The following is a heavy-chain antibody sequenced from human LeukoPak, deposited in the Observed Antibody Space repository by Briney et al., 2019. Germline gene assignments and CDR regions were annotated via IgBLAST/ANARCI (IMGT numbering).Heavy chain of an antibody. J-gene: IGHJ4*02. Sequence: GGSLRLSCATCGFIFSTQAMSWVRQAPGKGLEWVSAISGSGDSTFYADSVKGRFTISRDNSKNTLYLQMNSLRAEDTAVYYCAKKDTPSSFDYWGQGTLVTVSS. CDR1: GFIFSTQA. CDR2: ISGSGDST. V-gene: IGHV3-23*01. CDR3: AKKDTPSSFDY.